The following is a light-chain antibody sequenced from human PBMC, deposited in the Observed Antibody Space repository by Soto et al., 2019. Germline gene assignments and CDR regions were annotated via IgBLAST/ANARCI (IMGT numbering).Light chain of an antibody. Sequence: EIVLTQSPGTLSLSPGERATLSCRASQSVSTNYLAWYQQKPGQAPRLLISGASSRATGIPDRFSGSGSGADFTLTINRLEPEDFAVYYCQQYGSVPFTFDGGTKLEIK. CDR2: GAS. V-gene: IGKV3-20*01. J-gene: IGKJ4*01. CDR1: QSVSTNY. CDR3: QQYGSVPFT.